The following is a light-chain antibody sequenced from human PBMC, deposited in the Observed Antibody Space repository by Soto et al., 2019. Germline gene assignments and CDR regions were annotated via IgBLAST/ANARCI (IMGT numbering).Light chain of an antibody. J-gene: IGKJ5*01. CDR1: QSVSGNY. Sequence: EIVLTQSPGTLSLSPGERATLFCGASQSVSGNYLAWYQQKPGLAPRIVIYDASSRSTGIPDRFIGSGSGTDFTLTINGLEREDFAVYYCQQYAGSQITFGQGTRLEIK. V-gene: IGKV3D-20*01. CDR3: QQYAGSQIT. CDR2: DAS.